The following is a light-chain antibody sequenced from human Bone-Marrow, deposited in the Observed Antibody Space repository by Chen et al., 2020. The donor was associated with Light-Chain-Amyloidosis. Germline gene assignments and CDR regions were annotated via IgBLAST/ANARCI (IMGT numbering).Light chain of an antibody. Sequence: SYVLSQPSSASVAPGQTATIACGGNNIGSTSVHWYQQTPGQAPLLVVYDDSDRPSGIPGRLSGSNARNTATLTISRVEAGDEADYYCQVWDRSSDRPVFGGGTKLTVL. CDR3: QVWDRSSDRPV. J-gene: IGLJ3*02. CDR1: NIGSTS. V-gene: IGLV3-21*02. CDR2: DDS.